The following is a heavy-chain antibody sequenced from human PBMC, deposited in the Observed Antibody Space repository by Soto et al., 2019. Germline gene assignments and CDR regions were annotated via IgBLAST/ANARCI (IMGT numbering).Heavy chain of an antibody. V-gene: IGHV3-30-3*01. CDR3: ARDGWYCSGGSCYGTGNWFDP. Sequence: PGGSLRLSCAASGFTFSSYAMHWVRQAPGKGLGWVAVISYDGSNKYYADSVKGRFTISRDNSKNTLYLQMNSLRAEDTAVYYCARDGWYCSGGSCYGTGNWFDPWGQGTLVTVSP. J-gene: IGHJ5*02. CDR2: ISYDGSNK. CDR1: GFTFSSYA. D-gene: IGHD2-15*01.